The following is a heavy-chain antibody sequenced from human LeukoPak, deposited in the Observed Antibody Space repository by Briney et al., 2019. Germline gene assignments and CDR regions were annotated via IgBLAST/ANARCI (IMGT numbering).Heavy chain of an antibody. V-gene: IGHV4-39*07. Sequence: SETLSLTCNVSGVSISSTSYYWGWIRQPPGKGLEWIGTIYYSGTTYYNPSLKSRVTISVDTSKNQFSLRLSSVTAADTAVYYCARDFGPYCGGACFPFDYWGQGTLVTVSS. CDR2: IYYSGTT. CDR3: ARDFGPYCGGACFPFDY. J-gene: IGHJ4*02. CDR1: GVSISSTSYY. D-gene: IGHD2-21*02.